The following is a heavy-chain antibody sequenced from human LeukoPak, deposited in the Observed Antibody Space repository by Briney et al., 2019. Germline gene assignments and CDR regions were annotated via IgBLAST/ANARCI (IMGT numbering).Heavy chain of an antibody. CDR2: IYHSGST. Sequence: SGTLSLTCAVSGGSISSSNWCSWVRQPPGKGLEWIGEIYHSGSTNYNPSLKSRVTISVDKSKNQFSLKLSSVTAADTAVYYCAGVMLTFGGVIVKVHWGQGTLVTVSS. CDR3: AGVMLTFGGVIVKVH. CDR1: GGSISSSNW. D-gene: IGHD3-16*02. J-gene: IGHJ4*02. V-gene: IGHV4-4*02.